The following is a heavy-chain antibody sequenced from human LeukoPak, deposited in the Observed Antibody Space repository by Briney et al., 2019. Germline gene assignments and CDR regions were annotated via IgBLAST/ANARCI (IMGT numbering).Heavy chain of an antibody. Sequence: SETLSLTCTVSGGSMNPYYWHWIRQPPGKGLEWIGYISHSGTTNYSPSLNSRGAISVDASKNQFSLKLSSVTAADTAVYYCARGRGYYYYYYMDVWGKGTTVTVSS. V-gene: IGHV4-59*01. CDR3: ARGRGYYYYYYMDV. CDR1: GGSMNPYY. J-gene: IGHJ6*03. CDR2: ISHSGTT.